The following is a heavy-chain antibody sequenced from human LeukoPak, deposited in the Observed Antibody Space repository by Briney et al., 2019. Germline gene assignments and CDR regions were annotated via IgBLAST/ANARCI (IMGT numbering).Heavy chain of an antibody. V-gene: IGHV4-59*01. D-gene: IGHD3-22*01. J-gene: IGHJ5*02. Sequence: PSETLSLTCTVSGGSISSYYWSWIRQPPGKGLEWIGYIYYSRSTNYNPSLKSRVTISVDTSKNQFSLKLSSVTAADTAVYYCAREQDVSSGSNWFDPWGQGTLVTVSS. CDR3: AREQDVSSGSNWFDP. CDR2: IYYSRST. CDR1: GGSISSYY.